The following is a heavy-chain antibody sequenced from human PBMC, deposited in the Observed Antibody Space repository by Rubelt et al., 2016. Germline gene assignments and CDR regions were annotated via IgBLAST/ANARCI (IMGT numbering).Heavy chain of an antibody. CDR2: IDHTGST. CDR1: GDSISSSSYF. Sequence: QLQLQESGPGLVKPSETLSLTCAVSGDSISSSSYFCAWVRQPPGKGLEYVATIDHTGSTYSKPPLMSRVTISGDTSTNQCYLKRTAVTAADTGVDDCVRQKGGLMDYWGQGPLVTVSS. CDR3: VRQKGGLMDY. V-gene: IGHV4-39*01. D-gene: IGHD3-16*01. J-gene: IGHJ4*02.